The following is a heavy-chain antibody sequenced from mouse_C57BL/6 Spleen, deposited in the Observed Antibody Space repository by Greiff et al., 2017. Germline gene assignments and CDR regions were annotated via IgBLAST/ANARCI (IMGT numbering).Heavy chain of an antibody. J-gene: IGHJ4*01. D-gene: IGHD2-3*01. Sequence: EVKLMESGGGLVKPGGSLKLSCAASGFTFSSYTMSWVRQTPEKRLEWVATISGGGGNTYYPDSVKGRFTISRDNAKNTLYLQMSSLRSEDTALYYCARYDGYYDYYAMDYWGQGTSVTVSS. V-gene: IGHV5-9*01. CDR2: ISGGGGNT. CDR1: GFTFSSYT. CDR3: ARYDGYYDYYAMDY.